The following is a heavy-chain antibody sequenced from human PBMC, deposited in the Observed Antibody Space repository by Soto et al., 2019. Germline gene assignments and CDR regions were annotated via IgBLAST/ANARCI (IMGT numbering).Heavy chain of an antibody. CDR2: ISSNGGST. CDR1: GFTFSSYA. CDR3: VKTIFGVVIPSIFDY. Sequence: PGGSLRLSCSASGFTFSSYAMNWVRQAPGKGLEYVSAISSNGGSTYYADSVKGRFTISRDNSKNTLYLQMSSLRAEDTAVYYCVKTIFGVVIPSIFDYWGQGTLVTVSS. D-gene: IGHD3-3*01. V-gene: IGHV3-64D*06. J-gene: IGHJ4*02.